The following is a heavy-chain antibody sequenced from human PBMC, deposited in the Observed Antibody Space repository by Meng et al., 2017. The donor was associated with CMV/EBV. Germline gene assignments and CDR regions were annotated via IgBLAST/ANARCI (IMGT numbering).Heavy chain of an antibody. CDR3: ARDAHQLLLYNDY. J-gene: IGHJ4*02. V-gene: IGHV1-8*03. Sequence: ASVKVSCKASGYTFTSYDINWVRQATGQGLEWMGWMNPNSGNTGYAQKFQGRVTITRNTSISTAYMELSSLRSEDTAVYYCARDAHQLLLYNDYWGQGTLVTVSS. CDR2: MNPNSGNT. D-gene: IGHD2-2*01. CDR1: GYTFTSYD.